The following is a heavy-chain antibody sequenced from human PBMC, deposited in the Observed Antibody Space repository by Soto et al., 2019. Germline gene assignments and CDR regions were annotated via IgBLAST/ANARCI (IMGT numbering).Heavy chain of an antibody. CDR3: AHVYGGYDNFDY. CDR2: IYWDDDK. V-gene: IGHV2-5*02. Sequence: QITLKESGPALVKPTQTLTLTCTFSGFSLSTSGVGVGWIRQPPGKALEWLALIYWDDDKRYSPSLKSRLTITKDTSKNQVVLTMTNMDPVDTATYYCAHVYGGYDNFDYWGQGTLVTVSS. J-gene: IGHJ4*02. CDR1: GFSLSTSGVG. D-gene: IGHD5-12*01.